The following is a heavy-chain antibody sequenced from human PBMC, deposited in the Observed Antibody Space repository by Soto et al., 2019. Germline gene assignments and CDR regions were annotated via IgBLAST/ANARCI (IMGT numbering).Heavy chain of an antibody. CDR2: ISSSGSP. CDR1: GGSISSSSFY. J-gene: IGHJ4*02. CDR3: ARHIVNFSSWVY. V-gene: IGHV4-39*01. Sequence: QLQLQESGPGLVKPSETLSLTCSVSGGSISSSSFYWGWIRQPPGKGLEWIGSISSSGSPYYSPSLKSRVTISGDTAKNQLSLNMKSVTAADTGVYYWARHIVNFSSWVYWGQGTLVTVSS. D-gene: IGHD6-13*01.